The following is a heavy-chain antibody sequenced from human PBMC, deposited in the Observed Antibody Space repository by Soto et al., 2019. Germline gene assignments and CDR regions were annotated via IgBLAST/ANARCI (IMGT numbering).Heavy chain of an antibody. Sequence: ASVKVSCKASGYTFTGYYMHWVRQAPGQGLEWMGWINPNSGGTNYAQKFQGWVTMTRDTSISTAYMELSRLRSDDTAVYYCARGTPPADYDFYPNYYYYGMDVWGQGTTVTVSS. V-gene: IGHV1-2*04. D-gene: IGHD3-3*01. J-gene: IGHJ6*02. CDR2: INPNSGGT. CDR1: GYTFTGYY. CDR3: ARGTPPADYDFYPNYYYYGMDV.